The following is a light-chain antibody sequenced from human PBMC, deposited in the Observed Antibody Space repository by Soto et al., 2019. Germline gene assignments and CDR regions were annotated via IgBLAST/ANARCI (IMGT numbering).Light chain of an antibody. CDR1: QSVSSN. J-gene: IGKJ1*01. CDR2: AVS. V-gene: IGKV3-15*01. CDR3: EQYNKWPLT. Sequence: EIGMTQSPGTLSASPGERATLSCRASQSVSSNLAWYQQKPGQAPRLLNYAVSNRATGIPARFSGSGSGTEFTLTISGLQSEDFAVYYCEQYNKWPLTVGQGTKVEIK.